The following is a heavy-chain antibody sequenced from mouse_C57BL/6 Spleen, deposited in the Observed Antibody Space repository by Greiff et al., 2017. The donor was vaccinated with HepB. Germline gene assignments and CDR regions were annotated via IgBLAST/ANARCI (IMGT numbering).Heavy chain of an antibody. Sequence: QVQLQQSGPELVKPGASVKISCKASGYAFSSSWMNWVKQRPGQGLEWIGRIYPGDGDTNYNGKFKGKATLTADKSSSTAYMQLSSLTSEDSAVYFCARDRFAYWGQGTLVTVSA. CDR1: GYAFSSSW. V-gene: IGHV1-82*01. CDR2: IYPGDGDT. J-gene: IGHJ3*01. CDR3: ARDRFAY.